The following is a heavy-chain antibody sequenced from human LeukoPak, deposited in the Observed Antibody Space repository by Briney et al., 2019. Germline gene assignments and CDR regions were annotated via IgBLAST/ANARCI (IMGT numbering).Heavy chain of an antibody. Sequence: PGGSLRLSCAASGFTFSSYWMHWVRQAPGKGLVWVSRISSDGSSTSYADSVKGRFTIFRDNAKNTLYLQTNSLGAEDTAVYYCAIALPPSVNTPWKWGPGTQVTVSS. CDR1: GFTFSSYW. CDR3: AIALPPSVNTPWK. CDR2: ISSDGSST. D-gene: IGHD1-1*01. J-gene: IGHJ4*02. V-gene: IGHV3-74*01.